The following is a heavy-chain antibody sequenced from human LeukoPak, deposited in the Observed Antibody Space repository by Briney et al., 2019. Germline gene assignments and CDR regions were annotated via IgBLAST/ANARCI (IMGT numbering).Heavy chain of an antibody. D-gene: IGHD5-12*01. CDR2: ISSSGSTI. J-gene: IGHJ3*02. CDR3: AKEAKGLAFDI. Sequence: GGSLRLSCAASGFIFSSYSMNWVRQAPGKGLEWVSYISSSGSTIYYADSVKGRFTIFRDNAKNSLYLQMNSLRAEDTAVYYCAKEAKGLAFDIWGQGTMVTVSS. V-gene: IGHV3-48*01. CDR1: GFIFSSYS.